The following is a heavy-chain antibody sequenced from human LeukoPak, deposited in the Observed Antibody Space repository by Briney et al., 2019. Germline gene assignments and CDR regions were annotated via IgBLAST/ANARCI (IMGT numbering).Heavy chain of an antibody. D-gene: IGHD3-10*01. V-gene: IGHV3-23*01. Sequence: GGSLRLSCVASGFTFSSYAMSWVRQAPGKGLDWVSAISGSGGSTYYADSVKGRFTISRDNSKNTLYLQMNSLRAEDTAVYYCASLWFGSVDYWGQGTLVTVSS. J-gene: IGHJ4*02. CDR2: ISGSGGST. CDR1: GFTFSSYA. CDR3: ASLWFGSVDY.